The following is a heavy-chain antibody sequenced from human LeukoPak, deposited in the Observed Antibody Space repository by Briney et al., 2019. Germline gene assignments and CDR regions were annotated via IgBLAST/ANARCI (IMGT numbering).Heavy chain of an antibody. J-gene: IGHJ4*02. V-gene: IGHV4-31*03. CDR3: ARSPYCTGGSCYLVY. CDR1: GGSISSGSYY. CDR2: IYETEST. D-gene: IGHD2-15*01. Sequence: SETLSLTCTVSGGSISSGSYYWSWIRQHPGRGLEGMGYIYETESTYYNPSLKTRVTISADTSKNQFSLKLSSVTAADTAVYYCARSPYCTGGSCYLVYWGQGTLVTVSS.